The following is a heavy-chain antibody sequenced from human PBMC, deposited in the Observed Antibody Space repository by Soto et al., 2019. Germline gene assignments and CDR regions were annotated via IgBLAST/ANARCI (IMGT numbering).Heavy chain of an antibody. J-gene: IGHJ6*02. Sequence: QVQLVESGGGVVQPGRSLRLSCAASGFTFNSYGMHWVRQGPRNGLEWVAFISYDSTKTYYADSVKGRFTISRDNSNSALHVQMNSLTGEDTAVYYCARTRSAWSDFHYYSLDVWGQGTTVTVSS. V-gene: IGHV3-30*03. CDR1: GFTFNSYG. CDR3: ARTRSAWSDFHYYSLDV. D-gene: IGHD1-26*01. CDR2: ISYDSTKT.